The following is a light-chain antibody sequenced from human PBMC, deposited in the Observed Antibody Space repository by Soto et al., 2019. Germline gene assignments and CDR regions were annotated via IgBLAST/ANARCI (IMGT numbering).Light chain of an antibody. Sequence: EIMMTQSPATLSVSPGSRGTLSCRASQSVSSSLAWYQQKPGQAPRLLIYGASTRAPGIPARFSGSGSGTEFTLTINSLQSEEFAVYYCQQYNNWWTFGQGTKGDIK. CDR2: GAS. J-gene: IGKJ1*01. V-gene: IGKV3-15*01. CDR3: QQYNNWWT. CDR1: QSVSSS.